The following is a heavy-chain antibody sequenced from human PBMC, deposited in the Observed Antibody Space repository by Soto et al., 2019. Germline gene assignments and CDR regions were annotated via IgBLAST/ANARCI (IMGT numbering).Heavy chain of an antibody. J-gene: IGHJ4*02. CDR2: IYWDDDK. V-gene: IGHV2-5*02. Sequence: SGPTLVQPTQTLTLTCTFSGFSLSTSGVAVGWIRQPPGKALEWLALIYWDDDKRYSPSLKSRLTITKDTSKNQVVLTMTNMDPVDTATYYCAHRLSHYGDWGFGYFDYWGQGTLVTVSS. D-gene: IGHD4-17*01. CDR3: AHRLSHYGDWGFGYFDY. CDR1: GFSLSTSGVA.